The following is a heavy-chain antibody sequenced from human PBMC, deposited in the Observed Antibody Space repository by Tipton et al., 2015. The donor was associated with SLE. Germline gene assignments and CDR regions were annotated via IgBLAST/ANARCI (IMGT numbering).Heavy chain of an antibody. CDR3: ARSWSGRREFDY. J-gene: IGHJ4*02. D-gene: IGHD1-26*01. CDR2: IYYSGST. V-gene: IGHV4-31*03. Sequence: LRLSCTVSGGSISSGGYYWSWIRQHPGKGLEWIGYIYYSGSTYYNPSLKSRVTISVDTSKNQFSLKLSSVTAADTAVYYCARSWSGRREFDYWGPGTLVTVSS. CDR1: GGSISSGGYY.